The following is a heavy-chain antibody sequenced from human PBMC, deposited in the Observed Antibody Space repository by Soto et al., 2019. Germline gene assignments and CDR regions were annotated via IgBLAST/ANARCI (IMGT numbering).Heavy chain of an antibody. D-gene: IGHD6-13*01. V-gene: IGHV4-59*01. CDR2: IHYSGST. J-gene: IGHJ6*02. CDR3: ARDRGYSSSLTNGGMDV. Sequence: WTWIRQPPGKRLEWIGYIHYSGSTNYQPSLKSRVTMSVDTSKTQFSLKVSSVTAADTAVYYCARDRGYSSSLTNGGMDVWGQGTTVTVSS.